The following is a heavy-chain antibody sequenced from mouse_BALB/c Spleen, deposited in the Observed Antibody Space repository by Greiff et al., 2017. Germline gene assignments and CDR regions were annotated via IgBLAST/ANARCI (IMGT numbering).Heavy chain of an antibody. D-gene: IGHD1-1*01. CDR2: IYPGGGYT. CDR1: GYTFTNYW. V-gene: IGHV1-63*02. J-gene: IGHJ1*01. Sequence: VQLQQSGAELVRPGTSVKISCKASGYTFTNYWLGWVKQRPGHGLEWIGDIYPGGGYTNYNEKFKGKATLTADTSSSTAYMQLSSLTSDDSAVYFCARDYGYWYFDVWGAGTTVTVSS. CDR3: ARDYGYWYFDV.